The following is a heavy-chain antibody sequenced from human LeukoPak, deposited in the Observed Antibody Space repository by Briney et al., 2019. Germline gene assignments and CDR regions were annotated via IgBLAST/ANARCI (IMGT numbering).Heavy chain of an antibody. CDR1: GGSISSGGYY. CDR2: IYTSGST. J-gene: IGHJ4*02. V-gene: IGHV4-61*02. D-gene: IGHD6-19*01. CDR3: ARDRGSTAVAEFDY. Sequence: SETLSLTCAVYGGSISSGGYYWSWIRQHPGKGLEWIGRIYTSGSTNYNPSLKSRVTMSVDTSKNQFSLKLSSVTAADTAVYYCARDRGSTAVAEFDYWGQGTLVTVSS.